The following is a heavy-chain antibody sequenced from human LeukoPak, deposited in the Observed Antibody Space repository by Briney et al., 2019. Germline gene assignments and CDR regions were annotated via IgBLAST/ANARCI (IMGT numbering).Heavy chain of an antibody. D-gene: IGHD1-26*01. Sequence: PGGSLRLSCAASGFTFSSYGMSWVRQAPGKGLEWVSGISGSGGSTYYADSVKGRFTISRDNSKKTLYLQMNSLRAEDTAVYHCTKDSKIVGPTFRSYHYMDVWGKGTTVTVSS. J-gene: IGHJ6*03. CDR3: TKDSKIVGPTFRSYHYMDV. CDR2: ISGSGGST. V-gene: IGHV3-23*01. CDR1: GFTFSSYG.